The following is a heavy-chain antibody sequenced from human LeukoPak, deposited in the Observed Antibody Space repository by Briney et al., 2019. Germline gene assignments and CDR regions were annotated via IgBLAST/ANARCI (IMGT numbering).Heavy chain of an antibody. Sequence: ASVKVSCKASGDTFTSYGISWVRQAPGQGLEWGGWFSPYNDNTNYAQRLQGRVSMTTDTSTSTAYMELRSLRSDDTAVYYCARDLYPGNDYGDSKQSDYWGQGTLVTVSS. V-gene: IGHV1-18*01. CDR2: FSPYNDNT. D-gene: IGHD4-17*01. CDR3: ARDLYPGNDYGDSKQSDY. CDR1: GDTFTSYG. J-gene: IGHJ4*02.